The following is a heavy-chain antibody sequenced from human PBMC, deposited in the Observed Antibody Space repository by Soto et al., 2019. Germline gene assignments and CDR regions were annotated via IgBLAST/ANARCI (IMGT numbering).Heavy chain of an antibody. D-gene: IGHD1-26*01. CDR3: ARDMSGGTYNYYYGMDV. Sequence: PGGSLRLSCAASGFTFSGYYMSRIRQAPGKGLEWVSYISSSSSYTYYADSVKGRFTISRDNSKNTLYLQMNSLRADDTAVYYCARDMSGGTYNYYYGMDVWGQGTTVTVSS. CDR1: GFTFSGYY. J-gene: IGHJ6*02. V-gene: IGHV3-11*05. CDR2: ISSSSSYT.